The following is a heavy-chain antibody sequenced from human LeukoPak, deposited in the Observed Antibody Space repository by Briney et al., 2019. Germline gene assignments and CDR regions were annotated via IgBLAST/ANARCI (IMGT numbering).Heavy chain of an antibody. D-gene: IGHD6-19*01. CDR2: MNPNSGNT. CDR1: GYTFTSYD. CDR3: ARYSSGWTNLPSYYFDY. V-gene: IGHV1-8*01. Sequence: ASVKVSCKASGYTFTSYDINWVRQATGQGLEWMGWMNPNSGNTGYAQKFQGRVTMTRNTSISTAYMELSSLRSEDTAVYYCARYSSGWTNLPSYYFDYWGQGTLVTVSS. J-gene: IGHJ4*02.